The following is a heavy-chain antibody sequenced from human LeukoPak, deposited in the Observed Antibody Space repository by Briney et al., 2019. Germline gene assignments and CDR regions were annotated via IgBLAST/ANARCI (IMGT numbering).Heavy chain of an antibody. Sequence: PSETLSLTCTVSGGSISSGGYYWSWIRQHPGKGLEWIGYIYYSGSTYYNPSLKSRVTISVDTSKNQFSPKLSSVTAADTAVYYCARDLFRDDSSGYYLPYWGQGTLVTVSS. D-gene: IGHD3-22*01. V-gene: IGHV4-31*03. J-gene: IGHJ4*02. CDR2: IYYSGST. CDR1: GGSISSGGYY. CDR3: ARDLFRDDSSGYYLPY.